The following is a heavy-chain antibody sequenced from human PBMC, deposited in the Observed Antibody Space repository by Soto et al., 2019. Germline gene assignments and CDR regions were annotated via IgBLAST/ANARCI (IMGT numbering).Heavy chain of an antibody. D-gene: IGHD3-3*01. CDR3: AKVWVSDYDFWSGYGTFWPPHLELFV. V-gene: IGHV3-30*18. Sequence: VQLVESGGGVVQPGRSLRLSCAASGFTFSSYGMHWVRQAPGKGLEWVAVMAYDGSNKCYADTVKGRFTISRDNSKNTLYLQMNSLRAEDMAVYYCAKVWVSDYDFWSGYGTFWPPHLELFVWGKGTTVTVSS. J-gene: IGHJ6*04. CDR2: MAYDGSNK. CDR1: GFTFSSYG.